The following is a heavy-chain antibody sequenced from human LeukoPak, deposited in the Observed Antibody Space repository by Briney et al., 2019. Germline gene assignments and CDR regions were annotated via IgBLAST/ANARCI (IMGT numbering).Heavy chain of an antibody. CDR3: ARRISGAWFDP. J-gene: IGHJ5*02. V-gene: IGHV4-38-2*02. CDR1: GFFISNGYY. CDR2: INHSGST. Sequence: SETLSLTCSVSGFFISNGYYWGWIRQPPGKGLDWIGIINHSGSTYYNPSLKSRVPMSVDTSKNQFSLKLSSVTAADTALYYCARRISGAWFDPWGQGTLVTVSS. D-gene: IGHD2-15*01.